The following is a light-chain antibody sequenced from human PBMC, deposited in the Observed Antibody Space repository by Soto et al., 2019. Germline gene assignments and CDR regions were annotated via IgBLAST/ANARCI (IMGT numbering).Light chain of an antibody. CDR2: AAS. CDR1: QSISSY. V-gene: IGKV1-39*01. CDR3: QQRYSTPPT. Sequence: DIQMTQSPSSLSASVGDRVTITCRAIQSISSYLNWYQQKPGKAPKLLIYAASSLQSGVPSRFSGSGSGTDFTLTISRLQPEDFATYYCQQRYSTPPTFGQGTKLEIK. J-gene: IGKJ2*01.